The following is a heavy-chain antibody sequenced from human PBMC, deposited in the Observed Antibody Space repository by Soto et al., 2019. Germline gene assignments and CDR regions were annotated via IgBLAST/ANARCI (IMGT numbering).Heavy chain of an antibody. V-gene: IGHV5-51*01. CDR1: GYSFTSYW. D-gene: IGHD5-18*01. CDR2: IYPGDSDT. Sequence: GESLKISCKGSGYSFTSYWIGWVRQMPGKGLEWMGIIYPGDSDTRYSPSFQGQVTISADKSISTAYLQWSSLKASDTAMYYCARPSKGSYGYKFFDYWGQGTLVTVSS. CDR3: ARPSKGSYGYKFFDY. J-gene: IGHJ4*02.